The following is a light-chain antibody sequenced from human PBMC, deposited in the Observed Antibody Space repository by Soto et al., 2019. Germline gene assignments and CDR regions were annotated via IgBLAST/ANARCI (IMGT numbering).Light chain of an antibody. J-gene: IGLJ3*02. CDR2: DTN. CDR3: LLSYSDARV. CDR1: TGPVTSGHY. Sequence: QAVVTQEHSLTVAPGGTVTLTFGSSTGPVTSGHYPYWFQQKPGQAPRTLIYDTNYKHSWTPARFSGSLLGGKAALTLSGAQPDDEADYYCLLSYSDARVFGGGTKLTVL. V-gene: IGLV7-46*01.